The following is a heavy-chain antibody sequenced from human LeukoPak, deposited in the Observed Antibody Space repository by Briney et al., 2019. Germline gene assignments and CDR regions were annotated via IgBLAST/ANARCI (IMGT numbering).Heavy chain of an antibody. D-gene: IGHD2-2*02. V-gene: IGHV1-2*02. CDR1: GYTFTVYY. CDR3: ARNIVVVPAAILDY. CDR2: INPNSGGT. Sequence: ASVKVSFTASGYTFTVYYMHWVRQAPGQGLEWMGWINPNSGGTNYAQKFQGRVTMTRDTSISTAYMELSRLRSDDTAVYYCARNIVVVPAAILDYWGQGTLVTVSS. J-gene: IGHJ4*02.